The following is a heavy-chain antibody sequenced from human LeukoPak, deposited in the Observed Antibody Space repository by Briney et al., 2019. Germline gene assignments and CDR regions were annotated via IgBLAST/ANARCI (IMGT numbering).Heavy chain of an antibody. CDR2: IYTSGST. CDR1: GGSISYFY. V-gene: IGHV4-4*07. D-gene: IGHD2-15*01. J-gene: IGHJ5*02. CDR3: ARDVVVVAATGATNWFDP. Sequence: SETLSLTCTVSGGSISYFYWSWIRQPAGKGLEWIGRIYTSGSTNYNPSLKSRVTMSVDTSKNQFSLKLSSVTAADTAVYYCARDVVVVAATGATNWFDPWGQGTLVTVSS.